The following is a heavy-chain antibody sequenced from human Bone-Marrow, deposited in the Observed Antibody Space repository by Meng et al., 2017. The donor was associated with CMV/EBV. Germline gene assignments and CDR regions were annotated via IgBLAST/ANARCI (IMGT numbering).Heavy chain of an antibody. CDR1: GFTFSSYS. D-gene: IGHD2-8*01. Sequence: GESLKISCAASGFTFSSYSMNWVRQAPGKGLEWVSSISSSSSYIYYADSVKGRFTISRDNAKNSLYLQMNSLRAEDTAVYYCASGNPMEGHDYWGQGTLVTVSS. CDR3: ASGNPMEGHDY. J-gene: IGHJ4*02. CDR2: ISSSSSYI. V-gene: IGHV3-21*01.